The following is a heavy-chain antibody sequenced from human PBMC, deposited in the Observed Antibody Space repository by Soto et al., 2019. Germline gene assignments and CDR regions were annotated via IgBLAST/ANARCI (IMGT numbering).Heavy chain of an antibody. D-gene: IGHD6-6*01. V-gene: IGHV4-30-4*01. CDR2: IYYSGST. CDR1: GGSISSGDYY. CDR3: ARGPLGRIAAGENDY. J-gene: IGHJ4*02. Sequence: QVQLQESGPGLVKPSQTLSLTCTVSGGSISSGDYYWSWIRQPPGKGLEWIGYIYYSGSTHYNPSLKSRVTISVDTSKNQFSRKLSSVTAADTAVYYCARGPLGRIAAGENDYWGQGTLVTVSS.